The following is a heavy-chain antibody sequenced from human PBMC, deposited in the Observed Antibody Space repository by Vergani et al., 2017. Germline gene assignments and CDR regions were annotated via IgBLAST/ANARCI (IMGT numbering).Heavy chain of an antibody. CDR2: ISSSSSYI. CDR1: GFTFSSSS. J-gene: IGHJ3*02. D-gene: IGHD3-22*01. Sequence: AASGFTFSSSSMNWVRQAPGKGLEWVSSISSSSSYIYYADSVKGRFTISRDNAKNSLYLQMNSLRAEDTAVYYCARDPDYYDSSGYRNDAFDIWGQGTMVTVSS. V-gene: IGHV3-21*01. CDR3: ARDPDYYDSSGYRNDAFDI.